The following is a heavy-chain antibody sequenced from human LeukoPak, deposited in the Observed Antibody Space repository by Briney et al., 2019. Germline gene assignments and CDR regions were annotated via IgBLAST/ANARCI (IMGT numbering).Heavy chain of an antibody. CDR3: ARLEVTYSISPFDY. D-gene: IGHD6-13*01. CDR2: IYPGDSET. CDR1: GYRFTSYW. V-gene: IGHV5-51*01. J-gene: IGHJ4*02. Sequence: RGESLKISCKGSGYRFTSYWIGWVRQMPGKGLEWMAIIYPGDSETRYSPSFQGRVTISADKSISTAFLQWSSLKASDTAMYYCARLEVTYSISPFDYWGQGTLVTVSS.